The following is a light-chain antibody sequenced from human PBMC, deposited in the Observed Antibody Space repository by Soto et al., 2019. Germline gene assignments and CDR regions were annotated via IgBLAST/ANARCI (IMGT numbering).Light chain of an antibody. CDR1: QSLQNRNGYTY. V-gene: IGKV2-28*01. CDR3: MQTLQTTYP. Sequence: DIVMTQSPRSLPVTPGEPASISCRSSQSLQNRNGYTYLDWYLQKPGQSPQLLIYLVSNRASGVPDRFSGSGSGTEFTLKISAVEAEDVGTYYCMQTLQTTYPFGQGTRLEVK. CDR2: LVS. J-gene: IGKJ2*01.